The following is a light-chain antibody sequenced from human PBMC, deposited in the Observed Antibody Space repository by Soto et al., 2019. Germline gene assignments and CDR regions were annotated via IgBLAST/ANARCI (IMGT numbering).Light chain of an antibody. J-gene: IGLJ3*02. CDR1: TSDVGGYDV. V-gene: IGLV2-23*02. Sequence: QSTLTQPASVSGSPGQSITISCSGTTSDVGGYDVVSWYQQHPGKAPKLMIFEVNQRPSGVSDRFSGSKSGNTASLTISGPQAGDEADYYCCSFAGSSTFWAFGGGTKVTVL. CDR2: EVN. CDR3: CSFAGSSTFWA.